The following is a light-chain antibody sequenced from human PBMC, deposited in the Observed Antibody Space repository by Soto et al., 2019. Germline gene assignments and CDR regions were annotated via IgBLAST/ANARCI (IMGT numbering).Light chain of an antibody. V-gene: IGKV3-20*01. CDR3: QQYGSSGT. Sequence: IELTQSPCTLSLSPGERATLSCRASQSVSNNYLAWYQQKPGQAPRLLIYGASNRATGIPDRFSGSGSGTDFTLTISRLEPEDFAVYYCQQYGSSGTFGQGTKVDIK. CDR2: GAS. J-gene: IGKJ1*01. CDR1: QSVSNNY.